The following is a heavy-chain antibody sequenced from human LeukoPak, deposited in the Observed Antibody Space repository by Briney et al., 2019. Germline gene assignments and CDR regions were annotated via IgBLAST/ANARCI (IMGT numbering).Heavy chain of an antibody. Sequence: PSETLSLTCTVSGGSISSYYWSWIRQPPGKGLEWIGYIYYSGSTNYNPSLKSRVTISVDTSKNQFSLKLSSVTAADTAVYYCARGKWVLLEPRRAFDIWGQGTMVTVSS. CDR3: ARGKWVLLEPRRAFDI. J-gene: IGHJ3*02. V-gene: IGHV4-59*01. CDR1: GGSISSYY. D-gene: IGHD1-1*01. CDR2: IYYSGST.